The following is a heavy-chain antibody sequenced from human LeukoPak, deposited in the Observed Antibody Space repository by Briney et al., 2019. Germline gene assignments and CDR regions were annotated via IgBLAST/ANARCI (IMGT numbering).Heavy chain of an antibody. J-gene: IGHJ4*02. V-gene: IGHV4-4*08. CDR2: IYTSGST. Sequence: SETLSLTCTVSGGSISSYYWSWIRQSPGKGLEWIGRIYTSGSTYYNTSLKSRVTISIDTSNNQFYLKLSSLTAADTAVYYCARRDDSSGYHKIFDYWGQGTLVTVSS. CDR1: GGSISSYY. CDR3: ARRDDSSGYHKIFDY. D-gene: IGHD3-22*01.